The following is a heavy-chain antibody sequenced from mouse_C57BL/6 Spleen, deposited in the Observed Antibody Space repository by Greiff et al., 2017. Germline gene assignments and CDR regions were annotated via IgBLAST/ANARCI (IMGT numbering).Heavy chain of an antibody. Sequence: EVHLVESGGGLVKPGGSLKLSCAASGFTFSSYAMSWVRQTPEKRLEWVATISDGGSYTYYPDNVKGRFTISRDNAKNNLYLQMSHLTSEDTAMYYCARDTIVTHSYFDVWGTGTTVTVSS. V-gene: IGHV5-4*01. CDR2: ISDGGSYT. CDR1: GFTFSSYA. CDR3: ARDTIVTHSYFDV. D-gene: IGHD2-5*01. J-gene: IGHJ1*03.